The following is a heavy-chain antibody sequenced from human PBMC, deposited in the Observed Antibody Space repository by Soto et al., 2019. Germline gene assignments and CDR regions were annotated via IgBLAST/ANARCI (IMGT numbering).Heavy chain of an antibody. V-gene: IGHV4-34*01. J-gene: IGHJ4*02. D-gene: IGHD5-18*01. Sequence: SETLSLTCAVYGGSFSGYFWTWIRQPPGEGLEWIGEINHSGSTNYNPSLKSRVTLSIDTSKNQFSLNLSSVTAADTAVYYCARGPSRIQLWLTLSYWGQGTRVTVSS. CDR3: ARGPSRIQLWLTLSY. CDR2: INHSGST. CDR1: GGSFSGYF.